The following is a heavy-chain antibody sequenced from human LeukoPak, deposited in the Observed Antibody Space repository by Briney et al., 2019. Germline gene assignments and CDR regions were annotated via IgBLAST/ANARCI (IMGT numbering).Heavy chain of an antibody. CDR3: AKHYYGSGSQKYYFDY. Sequence: PGGSLRLSCAASGFVFGDYGMHWVRQAPGKGLEWVTMVRNDGSDKYYADSVKGRFTISRDNSKNTLYLQMNSLRPEVTAVYYCAKHYYGSGSQKYYFDYWGQGTLVTVSS. J-gene: IGHJ4*02. CDR1: GFVFGDYG. D-gene: IGHD3-10*01. CDR2: VRNDGSDK. V-gene: IGHV3-30*02.